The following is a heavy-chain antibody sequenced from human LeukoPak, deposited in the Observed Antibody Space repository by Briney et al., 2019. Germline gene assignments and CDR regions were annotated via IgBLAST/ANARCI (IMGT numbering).Heavy chain of an antibody. CDR2: IIPIFGTA. J-gene: IGHJ6*03. CDR3: ARSSSSDYYYYYYMDV. V-gene: IGHV1-69*05. CDR1: GGTFSGYA. D-gene: IGHD6-6*01. Sequence: ASVKVSCKASGGTFSGYAISWVRQAPGQGLEWMGGIIPIFGTANYAQKFQGRVTITTDESTSTAYMELSSLRSEDTAVYYCARSSSSDYYYYYYMDVWGKGTTVTVSS.